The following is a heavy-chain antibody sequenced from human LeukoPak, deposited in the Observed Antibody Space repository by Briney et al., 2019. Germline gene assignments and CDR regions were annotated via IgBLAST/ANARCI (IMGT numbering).Heavy chain of an antibody. CDR2: ISSSSNYL. J-gene: IGHJ5*02. V-gene: IGHV3-21*01. D-gene: IGHD6-6*01. Sequence: GGSLRLSCAASGFTFSTYSMNWVRQAPGKGQEWVSFISSSSNYLYYADSVKGRFTISRDNAKNSLYLQMNSLRAEDTAVYYCARDVAARPRWFAPWGQGTLVTVSS. CDR3: ARDVAARPRWFAP. CDR1: GFTFSTYS.